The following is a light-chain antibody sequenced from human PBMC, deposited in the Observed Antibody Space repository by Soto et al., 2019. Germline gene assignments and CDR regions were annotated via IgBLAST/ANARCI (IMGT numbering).Light chain of an antibody. Sequence: IVLTQSPATLSLSPGERATLSCRASQSISNYLAWYQQQPGQTPRLLIYDASNRATGIPARFSGSGSGTDFTLTISSLEPEDFAVYFCLQRSHWPPGLTFGGGTKVDIK. CDR3: LQRSHWPPGLT. CDR2: DAS. J-gene: IGKJ4*01. V-gene: IGKV3-11*01. CDR1: QSISNY.